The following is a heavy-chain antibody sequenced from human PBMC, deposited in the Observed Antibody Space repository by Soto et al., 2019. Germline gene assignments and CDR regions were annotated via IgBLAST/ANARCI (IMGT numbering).Heavy chain of an antibody. J-gene: IGHJ6*02. V-gene: IGHV3-23*01. CDR3: AKETGYSYGFQPNALDV. D-gene: IGHD5-18*01. CDR2: ISSRGDRT. Sequence: GGSLRPSCAGSGFTFSRYAMNWVRQAPGKGLEWVSIISSRGDRTSYAESVKGRFTISRDDSKNTLFLHMNSLGAEDTAVYYCAKETGYSYGFQPNALDVWGQGTTVTVSS. CDR1: GFTFSRYA.